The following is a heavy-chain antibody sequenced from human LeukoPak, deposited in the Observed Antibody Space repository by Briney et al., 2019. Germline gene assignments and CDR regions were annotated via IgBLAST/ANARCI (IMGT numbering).Heavy chain of an antibody. CDR1: GFTFSSFW. Sequence: GGSLRLSCAASGFTFSSFWMHWVRQAPGKGLEWVSHIHSGGSESSYADSVKGRFTISRDNAKNTVDLQKNSLRVEDTAVYYCARGGSGCFDIWGQGTMVTVSS. V-gene: IGHV3-74*01. D-gene: IGHD1-26*01. J-gene: IGHJ3*02. CDR3: ARGGSGCFDI. CDR2: IHSGGSES.